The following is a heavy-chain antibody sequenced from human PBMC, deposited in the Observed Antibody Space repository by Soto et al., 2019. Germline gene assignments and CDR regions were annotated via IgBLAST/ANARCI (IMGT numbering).Heavy chain of an antibody. V-gene: IGHV3-15*01. Sequence: GGSLRLSCAASGFTFSNAWMSWVRQAPGKGLEWVGRIKSKTDGGTTDYAAPVKGRFTISSDDSKNTLYLQMNSLKTEDTAVYYCTTDQTPLPITMIVGDAFDIWGQGTMVTVSS. J-gene: IGHJ3*02. CDR3: TTDQTPLPITMIVGDAFDI. CDR1: GFTFSNAW. D-gene: IGHD3-22*01. CDR2: IKSKTDGGTT.